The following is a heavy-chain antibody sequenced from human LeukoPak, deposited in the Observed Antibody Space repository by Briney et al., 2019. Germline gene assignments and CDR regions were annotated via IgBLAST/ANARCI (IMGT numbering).Heavy chain of an antibody. CDR1: GGSFSGYY. Sequence: SETLSLTCAVYGGSFSGYYWSWIRQPPGKGLEWIGEINHSGSTNYNPSLKSRVTISVDTSKNQFSLKLSSVTVADTAVYYCARAGYSYGYDAFDIWGQGTMVTVSS. CDR2: INHSGST. CDR3: ARAGYSYGYDAFDI. V-gene: IGHV4-34*01. D-gene: IGHD5-18*01. J-gene: IGHJ3*02.